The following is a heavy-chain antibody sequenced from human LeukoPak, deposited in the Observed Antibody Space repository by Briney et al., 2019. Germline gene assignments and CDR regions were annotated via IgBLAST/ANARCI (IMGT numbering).Heavy chain of an antibody. Sequence: GASVKVSCKASGYTFTSYGISWVRQAPGQGLEWMGWISAYNGNTNYAQKLQGRVTMTTDTSTSTAYMELRSLRSDDTAVYYCARDYYGSGSSPSSLSARPSYYYYYGMDVWGQGTTVTVSS. J-gene: IGHJ6*02. D-gene: IGHD3-10*01. V-gene: IGHV1-18*01. CDR2: ISAYNGNT. CDR3: ARDYYGSGSSPSSLSARPSYYYYYGMDV. CDR1: GYTFTSYG.